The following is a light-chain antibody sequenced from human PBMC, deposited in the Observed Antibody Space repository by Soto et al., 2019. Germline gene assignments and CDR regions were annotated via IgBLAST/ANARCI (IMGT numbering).Light chain of an antibody. J-gene: IGKJ1*01. CDR2: AAS. CDR1: QYIINA. CDR3: LQDYGYPRT. V-gene: IGKV1-6*01. Sequence: IQMTQSPASLSASVLYRVTITFLSIQYIINALVRYQQKPGKAPKLLIYAASSLQSGVPSRFSGSGSGTDFTLTINSLQPEDFATYYCLQDYGYPRTFGQGTKVDIK.